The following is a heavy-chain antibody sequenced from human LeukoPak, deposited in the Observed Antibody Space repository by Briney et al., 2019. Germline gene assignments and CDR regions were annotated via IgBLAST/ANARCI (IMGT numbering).Heavy chain of an antibody. Sequence: PSETLSLTCTVSGGSISSSGYCWGWIRQPPGKGLEWIGSIDYSGNTNYNPSLKSRVTISVDMSKNQFSLKLSFVTAADTAVYYCARRRWSDDVLVGYYWGQGTLVTVSS. CDR1: GGSISSSGYC. D-gene: IGHD2-8*02. CDR3: ARRRWSDDVLVGYY. CDR2: IDYSGNT. V-gene: IGHV4-39*01. J-gene: IGHJ4*02.